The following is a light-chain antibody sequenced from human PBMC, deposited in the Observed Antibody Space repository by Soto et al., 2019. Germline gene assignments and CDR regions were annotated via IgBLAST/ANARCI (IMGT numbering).Light chain of an antibody. Sequence: EVVMTQSPATLSVSPGERVTLSCRASQTVHSNLAWYQQRPGQAPSFHISYASTRATGIPARFSGSGSGTDFTLTISSLQSEDSVVSYCQHYSNWPPTFGPGTKVEIK. J-gene: IGKJ3*01. CDR3: QHYSNWPPT. V-gene: IGKV3-15*01. CDR1: QTVHSN. CDR2: YAS.